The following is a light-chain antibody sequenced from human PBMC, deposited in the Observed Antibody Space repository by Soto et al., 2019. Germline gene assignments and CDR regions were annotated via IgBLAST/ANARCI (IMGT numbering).Light chain of an antibody. CDR2: YAS. V-gene: IGKV1-13*02. J-gene: IGKJ4*01. Sequence: AIQLTQSPSSLSASVGDRVTITCRSSQSIGSALVWYQHKSVEPPKLLIYYASSLQSGVPSRFTGSGSGTDFTLTISRPQREDFADYYCEQYNTSPLTFGGGTKVEIK. CDR1: QSIGSA. CDR3: EQYNTSPLT.